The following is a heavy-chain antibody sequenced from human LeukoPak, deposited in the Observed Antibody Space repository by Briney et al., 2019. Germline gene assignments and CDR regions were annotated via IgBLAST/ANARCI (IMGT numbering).Heavy chain of an antibody. Sequence: GGSLRLSCAASGFTFHDYAMHWVRQAPGKGLEWVSGISWNSGIIGYADSVKGRFTTSRDNAKSSLYLQMNSLRAEDTAVYYCGRGHWGLDYWGQGALVTVSS. J-gene: IGHJ4*02. CDR3: GRGHWGLDY. CDR2: ISWNSGII. CDR1: GFTFHDYA. V-gene: IGHV3-9*01. D-gene: IGHD7-27*01.